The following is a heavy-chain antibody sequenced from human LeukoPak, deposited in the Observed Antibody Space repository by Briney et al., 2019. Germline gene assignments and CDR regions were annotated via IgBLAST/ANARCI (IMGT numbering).Heavy chain of an antibody. CDR1: GFTFSSYS. CDR3: ARDRYYYDSSGYYYAWYFDY. D-gene: IGHD3-22*01. J-gene: IGHJ4*02. V-gene: IGHV3-21*01. Sequence: GGSLRLSCAASGFTFSSYSMNWVRQAPGKGLEWVSSISSSSSYIYYADSVKGRFTISRDNAKNSLYLQMNSLRAEDTAVYYCARDRYYYDSSGYYYAWYFDYWGQGTLVTVSS. CDR2: ISSSSSYI.